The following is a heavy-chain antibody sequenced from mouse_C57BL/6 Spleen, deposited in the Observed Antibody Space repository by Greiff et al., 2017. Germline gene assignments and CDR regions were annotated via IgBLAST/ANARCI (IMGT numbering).Heavy chain of an antibody. D-gene: IGHD2-4*01. CDR3: ARSRDYPYAMDY. CDR1: GYTFTSYW. J-gene: IGHJ4*01. CDR2: IYPSDSET. Sequence: VQLQQPGAELVRPGSSAKLSCKASGYTFTSYWMDWVKQRPGQGLEWIGNIYPSDSETHYNQKFKDKATLTVDKSSSTAYMQLSSLTSEDSPVYYCARSRDYPYAMDYWGQGTSVTVSS. V-gene: IGHV1-61*01.